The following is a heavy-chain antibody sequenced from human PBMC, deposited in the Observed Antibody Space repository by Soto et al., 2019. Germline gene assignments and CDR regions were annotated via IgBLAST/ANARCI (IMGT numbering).Heavy chain of an antibody. CDR2: INAGNGNT. CDR3: ARAPWFGELAWFDP. J-gene: IGHJ5*02. V-gene: IGHV1-3*01. D-gene: IGHD3-10*01. CDR1: GYTFTSYA. Sequence: QVQLVQSGAEVKKPGASVKVSCKASGYTFTSYAMHWVRQAPGQRLEWMGWINAGNGNTKYSQKFQGRVTITRDTSASTDYMELSSLRSEDTAVYYCARAPWFGELAWFDPWGQGTLVTVSS.